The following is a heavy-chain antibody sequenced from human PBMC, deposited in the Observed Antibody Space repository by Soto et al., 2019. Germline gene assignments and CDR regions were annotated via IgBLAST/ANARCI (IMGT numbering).Heavy chain of an antibody. CDR3: ARDQNGDDLSFDY. Sequence: ASVKVSCRASGYTFTGYYRHWVRQAPGQGLEWMGWINPNSGGTNYAQKFQGRVTMNRDTSISTAYMELSRLRSDDTAVYYCARDQNGDDLSFDYWGQGTLVTVSS. D-gene: IGHD4-17*01. CDR2: INPNSGGT. CDR1: GYTFTGYY. J-gene: IGHJ4*02. V-gene: IGHV1-2*02.